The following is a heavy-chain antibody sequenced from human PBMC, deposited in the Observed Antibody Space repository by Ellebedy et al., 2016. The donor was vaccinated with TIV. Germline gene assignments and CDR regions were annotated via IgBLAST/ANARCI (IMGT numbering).Heavy chain of an antibody. CDR3: ARHGGPYSYYYIDV. CDR2: IHHSGST. Sequence: SETLSLXXTVSGGSISGSYYWGWIRQPPGKRLEWIGNIHHSGSTYYNSSLKSRVTISEDTSRNQFSLKLSSVTAADTAVYYCARHGGPYSYYYIDVWGKGTTVTVSS. CDR1: GGSISGSYY. V-gene: IGHV4-39*01. J-gene: IGHJ6*03.